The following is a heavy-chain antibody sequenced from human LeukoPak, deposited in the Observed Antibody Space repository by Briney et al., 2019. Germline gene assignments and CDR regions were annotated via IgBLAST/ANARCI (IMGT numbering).Heavy chain of an antibody. CDR2: INPKSGGA. D-gene: IGHD3-22*01. CDR3: ARVYDSSGYDAFDV. CDR1: GYTFTGHS. J-gene: IGHJ3*01. Sequence: ASVKVSCKASGYTFTGHSMHWVRQAPGQGLERMGWINPKSGGAKFAQKFQGRVTMTRDTSISTAYMELSRLRPDDTAVYYCARVYDSSGYDAFDVWGQGTMVTVSS. V-gene: IGHV1-2*02.